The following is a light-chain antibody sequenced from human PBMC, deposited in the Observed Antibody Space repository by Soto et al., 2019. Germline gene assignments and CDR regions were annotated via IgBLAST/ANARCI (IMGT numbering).Light chain of an antibody. CDR3: QQYTSSPET. CDR1: QSISSSY. J-gene: IGKJ1*01. Sequence: EIVLTQSPGTLSLSPGERATLSCRAGQSISSSYLAWYQQKPGQAPRLLIYGASSRATGIPDRFSGSGSGTDFTLTISRLEPEDFAVYYCQQYTSSPETFGQGTKVEIK. V-gene: IGKV3-20*01. CDR2: GAS.